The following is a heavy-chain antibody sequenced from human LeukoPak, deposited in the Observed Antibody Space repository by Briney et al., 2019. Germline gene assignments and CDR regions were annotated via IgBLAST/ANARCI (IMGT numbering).Heavy chain of an antibody. CDR1: GFTVSSNY. D-gene: IGHD5-12*01. CDR2: IYSGGST. J-gene: IGHJ4*02. V-gene: IGHV3-66*02. CDR3: AKDSTYSGYVLSLSYFDY. Sequence: GGSLRLSCAASGFTVSSNYMSWVRQAPGKGLEWVSVIYSGGSTYYADSVKGRFTISRDNSKNTLYLQMNSLRAEDTAVYYCAKDSTYSGYVLSLSYFDYWGQGTLVTVSS.